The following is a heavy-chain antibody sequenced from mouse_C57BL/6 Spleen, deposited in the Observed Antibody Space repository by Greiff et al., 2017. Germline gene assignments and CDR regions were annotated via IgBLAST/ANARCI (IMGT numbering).Heavy chain of an antibody. CDR2: ISSGSSTI. CDR3: ARRYYYGSSYWYFDV. CDR1: GFTFSDYG. Sequence: EVKVEESGGGLVKPGGSLKLSCAASGFTFSDYGMHWVRQAPEKGLEWVAYISSGSSTIYYADTVKGRFTISRDNAKNTLFLQMTSLRSEDTAMYYCARRYYYGSSYWYFDVWGTGTTVTVSS. J-gene: IGHJ1*03. V-gene: IGHV5-17*01. D-gene: IGHD1-1*01.